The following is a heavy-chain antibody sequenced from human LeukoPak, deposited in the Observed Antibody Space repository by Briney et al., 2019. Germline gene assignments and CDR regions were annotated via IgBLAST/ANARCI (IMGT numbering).Heavy chain of an antibody. V-gene: IGHV3-66*01. CDR1: GFTVSSNY. D-gene: IGHD3-9*01. Sequence: GGSLRLSCAASGFTVSSNYMSWVRQAPGKGLEWVSVIYSGGSTYYADSVKGRFTISRDNSKNTLYLQMNSPRAEDTAVYYCARDEYDILTGYPGDYRGQGTLVTVSS. J-gene: IGHJ4*02. CDR2: IYSGGST. CDR3: ARDEYDILTGYPGDY.